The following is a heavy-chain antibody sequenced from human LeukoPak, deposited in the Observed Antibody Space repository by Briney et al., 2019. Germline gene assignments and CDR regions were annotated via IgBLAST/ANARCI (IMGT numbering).Heavy chain of an antibody. CDR3: ARRLPSTRITMIVVANRYYFDY. J-gene: IGHJ4*02. CDR2: IYYSGST. Sequence: SEPLSLTCTVSGGSISSSSYHWGWIRQPPGKGLEWIGSIYYSGSTYYNPSLKSRVTISVDTSKKQLSLKLSSVTAADTAVYYCARRLPSTRITMIVVANRYYFDYWGQGTLVTVSS. D-gene: IGHD3-22*01. CDR1: GGSISSSSYH. V-gene: IGHV4-39*01.